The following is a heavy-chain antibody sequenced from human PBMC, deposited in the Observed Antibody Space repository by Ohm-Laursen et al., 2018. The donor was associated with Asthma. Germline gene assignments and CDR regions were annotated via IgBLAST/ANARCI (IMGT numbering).Heavy chain of an antibody. CDR3: ASLIDAYSLDDAFDI. D-gene: IGHD5-24*01. CDR2: IYYSGST. CDR1: GGSISSGGYY. V-gene: IGHV4-31*03. Sequence: TLSLTCTVSGGSISSGGYYWSWIRQHPGKGLEWIGYIYYSGSTYFNPSLKSRLTISVDTSKNQFSLKLSSVTAADTAVYYCASLIDAYSLDDAFDIWGQGTMVTVSS. J-gene: IGHJ3*02.